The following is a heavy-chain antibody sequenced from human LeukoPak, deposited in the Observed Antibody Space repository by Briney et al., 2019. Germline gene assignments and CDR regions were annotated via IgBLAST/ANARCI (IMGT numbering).Heavy chain of an antibody. CDR1: GFTFSNAW. V-gene: IGHV3-7*03. D-gene: IGHD3-16*01. CDR2: INHNGNVN. CDR3: ARGGGLDV. Sequence: GGSLRLSCAASGFTFSNAWMTWVRQAPGKGLEWVASINHNGNVNYYVDSVKGRFTISRDNAKNSLYLQMSNLRAEDTVVYFCARGGGLDVWGQGATVTVSS. J-gene: IGHJ6*02.